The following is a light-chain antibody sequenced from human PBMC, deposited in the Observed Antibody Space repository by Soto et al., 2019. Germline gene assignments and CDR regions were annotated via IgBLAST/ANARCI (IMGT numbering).Light chain of an antibody. Sequence: EIVMTQSPATLSVSPGERATLSCRASQSVSSNLAWYQQKPGQAPRLLIYGASTRATGIPARFSGSGSGTDFPLTISSLQSEDFAFYYCQQYNNWPQTFGQGTKVEIK. CDR2: GAS. CDR1: QSVSSN. V-gene: IGKV3-15*01. CDR3: QQYNNWPQT. J-gene: IGKJ1*01.